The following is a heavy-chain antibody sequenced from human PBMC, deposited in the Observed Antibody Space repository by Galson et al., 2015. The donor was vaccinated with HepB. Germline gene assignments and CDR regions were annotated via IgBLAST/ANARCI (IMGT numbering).Heavy chain of an antibody. D-gene: IGHD3-16*02. CDR1: GFTFSSYW. CDR3: ARVGNYDYVWGSYRYKAYYYYGMDV. CDR2: INSDGGST. V-gene: IGHV3-74*01. J-gene: IGHJ6*02. Sequence: SLRLSCAASGFTFSSYWMHWVRQAPGKGLVWVSRINSDGGSTSYADSVKGRFTISRDNAKNTLYLQMNSLRAEDTAVYYCARVGNYDYVWGSYRYKAYYYYGMDVWGQGTTVTVSS.